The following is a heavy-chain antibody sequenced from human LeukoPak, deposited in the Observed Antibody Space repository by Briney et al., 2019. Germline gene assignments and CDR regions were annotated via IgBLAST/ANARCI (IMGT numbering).Heavy chain of an antibody. J-gene: IGHJ4*02. CDR1: GFTFSTYW. Sequence: GGSLRLSCAASGFTFSTYWMHWVRQAPGEGLVWVSRINSDDSIINYADSVKGRFTISRDNSKNTLYLQMNSLRAEDTAVYYCAQTAGRPYRGYDSQMFGYWGQGTLVTVSS. CDR2: INSDDSII. D-gene: IGHD5-12*01. CDR3: AQTAGRPYRGYDSQMFGY. V-gene: IGHV3-74*01.